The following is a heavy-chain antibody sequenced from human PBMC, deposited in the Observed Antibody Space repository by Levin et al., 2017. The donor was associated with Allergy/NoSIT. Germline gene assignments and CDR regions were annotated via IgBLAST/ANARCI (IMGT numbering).Heavy chain of an antibody. J-gene: IGHJ4*02. Sequence: GESLKISCAASGFTFSSYGMHWVRQAPGKGLEWVAVISYDGSNKYYADSVKGRFTISRDNSKNTLYLQMNSLRAEDTAVYYCAKDIREGIAVAEVDYWGQGTLVTVSS. CDR1: GFTFSSYG. D-gene: IGHD6-19*01. CDR2: ISYDGSNK. CDR3: AKDIREGIAVAEVDY. V-gene: IGHV3-30*18.